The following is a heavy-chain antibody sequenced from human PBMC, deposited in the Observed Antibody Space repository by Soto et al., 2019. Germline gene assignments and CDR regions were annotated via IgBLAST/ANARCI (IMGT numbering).Heavy chain of an antibody. J-gene: IGHJ6*02. V-gene: IGHV1-2*02. Sequence: GASVKVSCKASGYTFTGYYMHWVRQAPGQGLEWMGWINPNSGGTTYGQKFQGRVTLTRDTSISTDYMELTRLRSDDTAVYYCARQAEKGYCSSTSCPRRAYYYGMDVWGQGTTVTVSS. CDR1: GYTFTGYY. D-gene: IGHD2-2*01. CDR2: INPNSGGT. CDR3: ARQAEKGYCSSTSCPRRAYYYGMDV.